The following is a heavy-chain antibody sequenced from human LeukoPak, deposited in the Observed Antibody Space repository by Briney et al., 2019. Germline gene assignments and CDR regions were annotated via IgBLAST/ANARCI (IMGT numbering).Heavy chain of an antibody. J-gene: IGHJ5*02. D-gene: IGHD3-22*01. CDR3: ARANPYYYDSSGYSASRRDWFDP. CDR1: GYTFTSYG. V-gene: IGHV1-18*01. Sequence: GASVKVSCKASGYTFTSYGISWVRQAPGQGLEWMGWISAYNGNTNYAQKLQGRVTMTTDTSTSTAYMELRSLRSDDTAVYYCARANPYYYDSSGYSASRRDWFDPWGQGTLVTVSS. CDR2: ISAYNGNT.